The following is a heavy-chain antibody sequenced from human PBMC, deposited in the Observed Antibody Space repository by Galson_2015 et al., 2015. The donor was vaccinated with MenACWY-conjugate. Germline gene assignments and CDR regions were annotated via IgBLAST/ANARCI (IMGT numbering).Heavy chain of an antibody. CDR2: ASGSGGVT. CDR3: AKGPLYDSSGSESHVFDY. V-gene: IGHV3-23*01. J-gene: IGHJ4*02. CDR1: GFIFNKFA. D-gene: IGHD3-22*01. Sequence: SLRLSCAASGFIFNKFAMTWIRQAPGKGLEWVSAASGSGGVTYHADSVKGRFTISRDNSKNTLYLQMTSRKAEDTAIYYCAKGPLYDSSGSESHVFDYWGQGTLVPVS.